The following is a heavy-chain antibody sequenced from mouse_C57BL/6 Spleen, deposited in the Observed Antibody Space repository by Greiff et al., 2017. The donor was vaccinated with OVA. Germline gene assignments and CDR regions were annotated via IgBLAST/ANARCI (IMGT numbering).Heavy chain of an antibody. CDR3: ARVGYYGSSYFDD. V-gene: IGHV5-4*01. J-gene: IGHJ2*01. CDR1: GFTFSSYA. Sequence: EVHLVESGGGLVKPGGSLKLSCAASGFTFSSYAMSWVRQTPEKRLEWVATISDGGSYTYYPDNVKGRFTISRDNAKNNLYLQMSHLKSEDTAMYYCARVGYYGSSYFDDWGQGTTLTVSS. CDR2: ISDGGSYT. D-gene: IGHD1-1*01.